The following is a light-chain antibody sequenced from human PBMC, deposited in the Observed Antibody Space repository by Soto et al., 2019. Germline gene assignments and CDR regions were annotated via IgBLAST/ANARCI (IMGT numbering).Light chain of an antibody. V-gene: IGLV2-14*01. CDR1: SSDVGGYNY. CDR2: EVS. Sequence: QSALTQPAAVSGSRGQSITISSTGTSSDVGGYNYVSWYQQHPGKAPKLMIYEVSNRPSGVSNRFSGSKSGNTASLTISGLQAEDEADYYCSSYTSSSTLGVFGGGTKLTVL. CDR3: SSYTSSSTLGV. J-gene: IGLJ3*02.